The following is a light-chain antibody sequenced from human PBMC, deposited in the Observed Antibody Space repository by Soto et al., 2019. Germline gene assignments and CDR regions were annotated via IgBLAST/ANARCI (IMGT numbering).Light chain of an antibody. Sequence: EIVLTQSPATLSLSPGERATLSCRASRSVSSSFLAWYQQKPGQAPRLLIYGASTRATGIPARISGSGSGTEFTLTITSLQSEDFAVYYCQQYNKWRTFGQGTKVDIK. CDR3: QQYNKWRT. J-gene: IGKJ1*01. CDR1: RSVSSS. V-gene: IGKV3-15*01. CDR2: GAS.